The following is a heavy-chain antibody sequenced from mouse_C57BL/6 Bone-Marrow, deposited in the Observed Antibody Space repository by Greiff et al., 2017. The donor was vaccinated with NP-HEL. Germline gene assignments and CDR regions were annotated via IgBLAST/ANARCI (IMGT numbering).Heavy chain of an antibody. CDR1: GFSFNTYA. Sequence: EVKVVESGGGLVQPKGSLKLSCAASGFSFNTYAMNWVRQAPGKGLEWVARIRSKSNNYATYYADSVKDRLTISRDDSESMLYLQMNNLKTEDTAMYYCVRHYYGGYFDYWGQGTTLTVSS. V-gene: IGHV10-1*01. D-gene: IGHD1-1*01. J-gene: IGHJ2*01. CDR2: IRSKSNNYAT. CDR3: VRHYYGGYFDY.